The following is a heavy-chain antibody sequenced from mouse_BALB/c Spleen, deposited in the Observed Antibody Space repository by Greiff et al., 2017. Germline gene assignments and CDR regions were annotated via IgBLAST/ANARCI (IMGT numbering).Heavy chain of an antibody. CDR3: ARAPPFAY. CDR1: GYSFTGYY. V-gene: IGHV1-31*01. Sequence: VQLQQSGPELVKPGASVKISCKASGYSFTGYYMHWVKQSHVKSLEWIGRINPYNGATSYNQNFKDKASLTVDKSSSTAYMELHSLTSEDSAVYYCARAPPFAYWGQGTLVTVSA. J-gene: IGHJ3*01. CDR2: INPYNGAT.